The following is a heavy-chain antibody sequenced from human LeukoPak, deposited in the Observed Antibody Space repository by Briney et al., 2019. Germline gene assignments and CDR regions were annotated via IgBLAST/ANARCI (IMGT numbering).Heavy chain of an antibody. J-gene: IGHJ4*02. CDR2: ISDHESGSNE. Sequence: GRSLRLSCAASGFTFSSYAFHWVRQAPGKGLEWVALISDHESGSNEYYAASVKGRFTISRDNSKNTLYLQMNSLRAEDTAVYYCAKTVDSSPSWGQGTLVTVSS. CDR3: AKTVDSSPS. D-gene: IGHD6-13*01. V-gene: IGHV3-30-3*02. CDR1: GFTFSSYA.